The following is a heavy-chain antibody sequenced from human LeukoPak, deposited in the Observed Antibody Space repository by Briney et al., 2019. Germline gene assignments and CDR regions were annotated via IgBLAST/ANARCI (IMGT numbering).Heavy chain of an antibody. V-gene: IGHV1-69*13. J-gene: IGHJ3*02. Sequence: SVKVSCKASGGTFISYAISWVRQAPGQGLEWMGGIIPIFGTANYAQKFQGRVTITADESTSTAYMELSSLRSEDTAVYYCASESAADDAFDIWGQGTMVTVSS. CDR2: IIPIFGTA. CDR3: ASESAADDAFDI. CDR1: GGTFISYA. D-gene: IGHD6-25*01.